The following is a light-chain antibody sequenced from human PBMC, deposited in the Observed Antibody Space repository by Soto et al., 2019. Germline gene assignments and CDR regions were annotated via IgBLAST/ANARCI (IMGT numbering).Light chain of an antibody. J-gene: IGLJ2*01. CDR2: GNS. CDR1: SSNIGAGYD. Sequence: QSVLTQPPSVSGAPGQRVTISCTGSSSNIGAGYDVHWYQQLPGTAPKLLIYGNSNRPTGVPDRFSGSKSGTSASLAITGLQAEAAADYSCQSYDSRLSGYVVFGGGTQLTVL. V-gene: IGLV1-40*01. CDR3: QSYDSRLSGYVV.